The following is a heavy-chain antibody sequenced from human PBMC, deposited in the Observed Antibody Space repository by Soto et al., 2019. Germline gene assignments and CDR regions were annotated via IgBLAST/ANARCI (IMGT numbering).Heavy chain of an antibody. CDR3: ARRGSSSWYGY. CDR2: IYYSGST. D-gene: IGHD6-13*01. V-gene: IGHV4-39*01. Sequence: QLQLQESGPGLVKPSETLSLTCTVSGGSISSSSYYWGWIRQPPGKGLEWIGSIYYSGSTYYNPSLQXRXSXSXXTSRNQFPLKLRSVTAADTAVYYCARRGSSSWYGYWGQGTLVTVSS. J-gene: IGHJ4*02. CDR1: GGSISSSSYY.